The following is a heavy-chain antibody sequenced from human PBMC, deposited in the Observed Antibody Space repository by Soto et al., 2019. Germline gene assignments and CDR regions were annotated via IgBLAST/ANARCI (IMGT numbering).Heavy chain of an antibody. CDR2: ISYDGSNK. D-gene: IGHD4-17*01. J-gene: IGHJ4*02. CDR3: ARAGDYEGYFDY. V-gene: IGHV3-30-3*01. CDR1: GFTFSSYA. Sequence: QVQLVESGGGVVQPGRSLRLSCAASGFTFSSYAMHWVRQAPGKGLEWVAVISYDGSNKYYADSVKGRFTISRDNSKNTLYLQMNSLRAEDTAVYYCARAGDYEGYFDYWGQGTLVTVSS.